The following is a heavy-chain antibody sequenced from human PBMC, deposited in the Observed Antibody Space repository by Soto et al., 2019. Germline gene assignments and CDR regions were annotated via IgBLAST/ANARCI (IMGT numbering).Heavy chain of an antibody. CDR2: ISSSSSYI. CDR3: AREVVGATPAFDI. D-gene: IGHD1-26*01. J-gene: IGHJ3*02. Sequence: PGGSLRLSRAASGFTFSSYSMNWARQAPGKGLEWVSSISSSSSYIYYADSVKGRFTISRDNAKNSLYLQMNSLRAEDTAVYYCAREVVGATPAFDIWGQGTMVTVSS. V-gene: IGHV3-21*01. CDR1: GFTFSSYS.